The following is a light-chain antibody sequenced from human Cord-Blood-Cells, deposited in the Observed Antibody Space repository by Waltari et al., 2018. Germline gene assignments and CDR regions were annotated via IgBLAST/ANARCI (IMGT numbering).Light chain of an antibody. V-gene: IGLV3-19*01. CDR3: NSRDSSGNRV. J-gene: IGLJ3*02. CDR1: SLRSYY. CDR2: GKN. Sequence: SSELTQDPAVSVALGQTVRITCQADSLRSYYARWYQQKPGQAPVLVIYGKNNRPSGIPDRFSGSSSGNTASLTITGAQAEDEADYYCNSRDSSGNRVFGGGTKLTVL.